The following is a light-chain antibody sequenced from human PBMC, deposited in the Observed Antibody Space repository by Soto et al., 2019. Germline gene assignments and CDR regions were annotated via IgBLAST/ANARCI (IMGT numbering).Light chain of an antibody. V-gene: IGLV2-11*01. CDR1: NSDVGAYNY. CDR2: DVT. CDR3: SSYAGDTPDV. J-gene: IGLJ1*01. Sequence: QSALTQPRSVSGSPGQSLTISCTGTNSDVGAYNYVSWYQQHPGKAPKLIIYDVTKRPSGVPARFSGSKSGNTATLTVSGLHAEDEDDYYCSSYAGDTPDVFGAGTKLTVL.